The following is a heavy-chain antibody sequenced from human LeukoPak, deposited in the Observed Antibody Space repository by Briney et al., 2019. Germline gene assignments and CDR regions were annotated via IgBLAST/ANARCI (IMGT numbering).Heavy chain of an antibody. CDR3: AGDYKYAFDN. CDR1: GFTFSGYS. Sequence: GALRLSCAASGFTFSGYSMKWVRQAPGKGLEWISYIGIDSGNTNYADSVKGRFTISGDKAKNSLYLQMNSLRVEDTAVYYCAGDYKYAFDNWGQGTLVTVSS. J-gene: IGHJ4*02. D-gene: IGHD5-24*01. V-gene: IGHV3-48*01. CDR2: IGIDSGNT.